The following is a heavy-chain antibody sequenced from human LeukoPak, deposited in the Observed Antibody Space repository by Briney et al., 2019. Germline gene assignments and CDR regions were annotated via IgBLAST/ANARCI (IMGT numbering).Heavy chain of an antibody. V-gene: IGHV3-33*06. J-gene: IGHJ4*02. D-gene: IGHD3-22*01. CDR2: IWYDGSNK. CDR1: GFTFSSYG. CDR3: AKEDSSGYSSLDY. Sequence: PGGSLRLSWAASGFTFSSYGMHWVRLAPGKGLEWVAVIWYDGSNKYYADSVKGRFTISRDNSKNTLYLQMNSLRAEDTAVYYCAKEDSSGYSSLDYWGQGTLVTVSS.